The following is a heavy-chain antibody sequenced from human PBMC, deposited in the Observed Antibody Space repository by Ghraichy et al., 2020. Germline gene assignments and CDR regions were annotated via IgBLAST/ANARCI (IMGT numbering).Heavy chain of an antibody. D-gene: IGHD3-10*01. J-gene: IGHJ1*01. Sequence: SETLSLTCAVSGSISSSNWWSWVRQPPGKGLDWVGEIYHSGSTNYNPSLKSRVTISVDKSKNQFSLKLSFVTAADTAVYYCAKKAGGVAGYFHHWGQGTLVTVSS. CDR2: IYHSGST. V-gene: IGHV4-4*02. CDR1: GSISSSNW. CDR3: AKKAGGVAGYFHH.